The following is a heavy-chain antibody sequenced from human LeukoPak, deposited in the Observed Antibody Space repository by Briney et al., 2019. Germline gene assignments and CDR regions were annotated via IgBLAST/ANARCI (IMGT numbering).Heavy chain of an antibody. CDR1: GFTVSSNY. CDR3: ARDVPHDAFDI. D-gene: IGHD3-10*02. V-gene: IGHV3-53*01. CDR2: ISGSGGST. J-gene: IGHJ3*02. Sequence: GGSLRLSCAASGFTVSSNYMSWVRQAPGKGLEWVSAISGSGGSTYYADSVKGRFSISRDNAKNSLYLQMNSLRAEDTAVYYCARDVPHDAFDIWGQGTMVTVSS.